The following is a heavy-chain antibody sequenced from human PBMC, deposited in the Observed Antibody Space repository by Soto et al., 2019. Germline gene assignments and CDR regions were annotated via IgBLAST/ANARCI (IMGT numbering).Heavy chain of an antibody. Sequence: QVQLQESGPGLVKPSQTLSLTCTVSGGSISSGDYYWSWIRQPPGQGLEWIGCIYDSGSTNYNPSLESRVSISGDTSKNQFSLNVNSVTAADTAMYYCARGVQGYYDSIGRNAFDIWGQGTMVTVSS. CDR2: IYDSGST. CDR1: GGSISSGDYY. V-gene: IGHV4-30-4*01. J-gene: IGHJ3*02. CDR3: ARGVQGYYDSIGRNAFDI. D-gene: IGHD3-22*01.